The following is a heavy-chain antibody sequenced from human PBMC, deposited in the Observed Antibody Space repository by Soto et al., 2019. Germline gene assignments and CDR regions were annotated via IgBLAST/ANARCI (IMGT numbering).Heavy chain of an antibody. J-gene: IGHJ4*01. CDR2: IKSKGHGGTT. CDR3: TTDSYTSVIVVRFDY. Sequence: GGSLRLSCAASGFAFSNAWINWVRQAPGKGLEWVGRIKSKGHGGTTDFAAPVRGRFAISRDDSRNLIYMQMSSLNTEDTAVYYCTTDSYTSVIVVRFDYWGHGTLVTVSS. D-gene: IGHD3-22*01. CDR1: GFAFSNAW. V-gene: IGHV3-15*07.